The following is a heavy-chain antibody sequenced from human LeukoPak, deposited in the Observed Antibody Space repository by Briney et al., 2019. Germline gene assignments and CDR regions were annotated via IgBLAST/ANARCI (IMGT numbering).Heavy chain of an antibody. CDR2: ISSSSSTI. D-gene: IGHD1-26*01. V-gene: IGHV3-48*01. CDR3: ARDQVRGATTWFDP. CDR1: GFPFSSYG. Sequence: PGGSLRLSCAASGFPFSSYGMNWVRQAPGKGLEWVSYISSSSSTIYYADSAKGRFTISRDNAKNSLYLQMNSLRAEDTAVYYCARDQVRGATTWFDPWGQGTLVTVSS. J-gene: IGHJ5*02.